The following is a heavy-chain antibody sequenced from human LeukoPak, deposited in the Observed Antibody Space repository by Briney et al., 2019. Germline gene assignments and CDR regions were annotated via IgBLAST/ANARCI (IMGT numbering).Heavy chain of an antibody. V-gene: IGHV3-74*01. CDR2: INGDGRRI. CDR3: VRDLPRTSGP. J-gene: IGHJ5*02. CDR1: GFTFSTAW. D-gene: IGHD3-10*01. Sequence: GGSLRLSCVASGFTFSTAWMHWARQTPGKGLVWVSHINGDGRRINYADDVKGRFTISRDNAKNTLYLQMNSLRVEDTAVYYCVRDLPRTSGPWGQGTLVTVSS.